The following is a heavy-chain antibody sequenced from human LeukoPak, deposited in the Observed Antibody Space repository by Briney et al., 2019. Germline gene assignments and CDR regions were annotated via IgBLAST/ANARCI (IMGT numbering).Heavy chain of an antibody. V-gene: IGHV3-13*01. J-gene: IGHJ6*03. CDR1: GFTFSSYD. CDR2: IGTAGDT. Sequence: PGGSLRLSCAASGFTFSSYDMHWVRQATGKGLEWVSAIGTAGDTYYPGSVKGRFTISRENAKNSSYLQMNSLRAGDTAVYYCARGFYGNSSYYYYYTDVWGKGTTVTVSS. D-gene: IGHD2/OR15-2a*01. CDR3: ARGFYGNSSYYYYYTDV.